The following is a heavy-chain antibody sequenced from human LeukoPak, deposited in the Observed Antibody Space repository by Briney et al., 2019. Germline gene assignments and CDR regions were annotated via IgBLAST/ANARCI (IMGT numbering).Heavy chain of an antibody. Sequence: GGSLRLSCASSEFTFSSYAMSWLRQAPGKGLEWVSAISGSGDGTYYADSVKGRFTISRDSSKNTLYLQMNILRAEDTAVCYWAKGSRIWGNYNFDFWGQGTLVTVSS. V-gene: IGHV3-23*01. CDR3: AKGSRIWGNYNFDF. D-gene: IGHD3-16*01. J-gene: IGHJ4*02. CDR2: ISGSGDGT. CDR1: EFTFSSYA.